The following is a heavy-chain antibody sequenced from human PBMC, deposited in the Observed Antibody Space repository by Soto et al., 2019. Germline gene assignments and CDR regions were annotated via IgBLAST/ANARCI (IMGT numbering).Heavy chain of an antibody. CDR2: ISAYNGNT. CDR3: ARVGRGYSYGEGTFFDS. J-gene: IGHJ4*02. D-gene: IGHD5-18*01. V-gene: IGHV1-18*01. CDR1: GYTFTSYG. Sequence: ASVKVSCKASGYTFTSYGISWVRQAPGQGLEWMGWISAYNGNTNYAQKLQGRVTMTTDTSTSTAYMELRSLRSDDTCVYYCARVGRGYSYGEGTFFDSWGQGALVTVSS.